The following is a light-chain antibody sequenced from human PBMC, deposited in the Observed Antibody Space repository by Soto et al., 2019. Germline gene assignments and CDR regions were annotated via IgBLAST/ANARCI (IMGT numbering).Light chain of an antibody. Sequence: EIVLTQSPGTLSLSPGERASLSCRASQSVSSNSLAWYQQKPCQPPRLLISGAFSRATGIPDRFSGSGSETDFTLTISRLEPEDFAVYYCHQYATPSYTFGQGTKLEI. CDR2: GAF. CDR1: QSVSSNS. V-gene: IGKV3-20*01. CDR3: HQYATPSYT. J-gene: IGKJ2*01.